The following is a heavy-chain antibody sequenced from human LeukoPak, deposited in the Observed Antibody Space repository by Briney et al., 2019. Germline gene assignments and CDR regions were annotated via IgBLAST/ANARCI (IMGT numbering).Heavy chain of an antibody. Sequence: GASVKVSYEASGYTFTGYYMHWVRQAPGQGLEWMGWINPNSGGTNYAQKFQGRVTMTRDTSISTAYMELSRLRSDDTAVYYCARVTNDYGGNRDYWGQGTLVTVSS. CDR3: ARVTNDYGGNRDY. CDR2: INPNSGGT. V-gene: IGHV1-2*02. CDR1: GYTFTGYY. D-gene: IGHD4-23*01. J-gene: IGHJ4*02.